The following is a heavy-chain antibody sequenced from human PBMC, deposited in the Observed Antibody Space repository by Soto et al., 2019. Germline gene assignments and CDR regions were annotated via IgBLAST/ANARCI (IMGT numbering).Heavy chain of an antibody. Sequence: GASVKVSCKASGYTFTSYYMHWVRQAPGQGLEWMGIINPSGGGTSYAQKFQGRVTMTRDTSTSTVYMELSSLRSEDTAVYYCASSPAAGIYFDYWGQGTLVTVSS. D-gene: IGHD6-13*01. J-gene: IGHJ4*02. V-gene: IGHV1-46*03. CDR1: GYTFTSYY. CDR3: ASSPAAGIYFDY. CDR2: INPSGGGT.